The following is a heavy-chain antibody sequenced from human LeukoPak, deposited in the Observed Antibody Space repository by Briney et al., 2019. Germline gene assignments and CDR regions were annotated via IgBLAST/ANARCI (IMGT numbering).Heavy chain of an antibody. Sequence: RASETLSLTCAVYGGSFSGYYWSWIRQPPGKGLEWIGEINHSGSTNYNPSLKSRVTISVDTSKNQFSLKLSSVTAADTAVYYCARGGVLLWFGGFDYWGQGTLVTVSS. CDR1: GGSFSGYY. CDR2: INHSGST. CDR3: ARGGVLLWFGGFDY. J-gene: IGHJ4*02. D-gene: IGHD3-10*01. V-gene: IGHV4-34*01.